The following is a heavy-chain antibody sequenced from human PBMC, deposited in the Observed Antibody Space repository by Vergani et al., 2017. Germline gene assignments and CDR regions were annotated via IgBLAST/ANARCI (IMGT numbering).Heavy chain of an antibody. J-gene: IGHJ4*02. CDR2: INPSGGHT. CDR3: ARVDYGILTGYRY. D-gene: IGHD3-9*01. CDR1: GYTFSNYY. V-gene: IGHV1-46*03. Sequence: QVQVVQSGAEVKKSGASVKVSCKTSGYTFSNYYMHWVRQAPGQGLEWMGIINPSGGHTNYAQEFQGRVTMTRDTSTSTVYMELSSLRSEDTAIYYCARVDYGILTGYRYWGQGTLVTVSA.